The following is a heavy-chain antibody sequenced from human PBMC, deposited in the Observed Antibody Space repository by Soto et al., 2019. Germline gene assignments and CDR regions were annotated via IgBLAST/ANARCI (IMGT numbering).Heavy chain of an antibody. CDR2: LYHTGST. CDR3: AAEDCRDGTCSGAVDI. V-gene: IGHV4-59*01. CDR1: ADSISSFY. Sequence: QVQLQESGPGLVKSSESLSLSCTVSADSISSFYWIWIRQPPGETFEFLGYLYHTGSTNYNPSLRSRLTMSFDTSKNQFSLGLTSLTPTDTAIYYCAAEDCRDGTCSGAVDIWGRGTMVTVSS. D-gene: IGHD2-15*01. J-gene: IGHJ3*02.